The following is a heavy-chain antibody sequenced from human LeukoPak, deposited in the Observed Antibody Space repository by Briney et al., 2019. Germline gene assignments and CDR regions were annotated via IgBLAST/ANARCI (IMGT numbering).Heavy chain of an antibody. CDR2: VKEDGSKQ. J-gene: IGHJ4*02. Sequence: GGSLRLSCAGSGFTFSSYWMSWVRQAPGRGLEWVANVKEDGSKQYYVASVEGRFTISRDNAKNSLYLQMNSLRAEDTAVYYCVRDFGGYWGQGTLVTVSS. CDR1: GFTFSSYW. CDR3: VRDFGGY. D-gene: IGHD3-3*01. V-gene: IGHV3-7*01.